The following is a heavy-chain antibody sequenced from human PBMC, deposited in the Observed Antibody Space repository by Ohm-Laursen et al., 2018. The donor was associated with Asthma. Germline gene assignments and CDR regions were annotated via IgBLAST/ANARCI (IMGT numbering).Heavy chain of an antibody. V-gene: IGHV3-30-3*01. CDR1: GFTFSSYQ. CDR2: ISSDGSNI. CDR3: ARARRGYAFDV. J-gene: IGHJ3*01. Sequence: SLRLSCSASGFTFSSYQMHWVRQAPGKGLEWVAVISSDGSNIFYANSVKGRFTISRDNSKNTLSLQMSSLGAEDSAVYSCARARRGYAFDVWGPGTKVTVSS.